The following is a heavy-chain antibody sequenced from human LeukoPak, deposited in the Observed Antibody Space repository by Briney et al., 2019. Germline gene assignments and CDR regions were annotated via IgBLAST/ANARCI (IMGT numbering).Heavy chain of an antibody. J-gene: IGHJ4*02. CDR2: INSDGSST. CDR3: ARAVRDMGRGVLAFYLDY. CDR1: GFTFSSYW. Sequence: GGSLRLSCAASGFTFSSYWMHWVRQAPGKGLVWVSRINSDGSSTSYADSVKGRFTISRDNAKNTLYLQMNSLRAEDTAVYYCARAVRDMGRGVLAFYLDYWGQGTLVTASS. D-gene: IGHD3-10*01. V-gene: IGHV3-74*01.